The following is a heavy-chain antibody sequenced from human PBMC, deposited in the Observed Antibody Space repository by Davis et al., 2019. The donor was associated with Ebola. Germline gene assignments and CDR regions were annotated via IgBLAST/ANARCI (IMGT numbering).Heavy chain of an antibody. CDR3: ASTHQIRGKDCFDC. J-gene: IGHJ4*02. V-gene: IGHV4-34*01. CDR1: GGSFSGYY. CDR2: INDSGST. Sequence: PSETLSLTCAVYGGSFSGYYWSWIRQTPGKGLEWIGEINDSGSTNYNPSLKSRASLSIDTSRKQFSLKLTSVTAADTAVYYCASTHQIRGKDCFDCWGQGTLVTVSS. D-gene: IGHD2-2*01.